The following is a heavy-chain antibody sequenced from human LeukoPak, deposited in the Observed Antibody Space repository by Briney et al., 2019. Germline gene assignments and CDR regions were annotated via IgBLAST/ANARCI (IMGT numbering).Heavy chain of an antibody. J-gene: IGHJ4*02. CDR1: GCTLTELS. CDR2: FDPEDGET. Sequence: GASVKVSCKVSGCTLTELSMHWVRQAPGKGLEWMGGFDPEDGETIYAQKFQGRVTMTEDTSTDTAYMELSSLRSEDTAVYYCATDNFSITGTMGEDYWGQGTLVTVSS. V-gene: IGHV1-24*01. D-gene: IGHD1-7*01. CDR3: ATDNFSITGTMGEDY.